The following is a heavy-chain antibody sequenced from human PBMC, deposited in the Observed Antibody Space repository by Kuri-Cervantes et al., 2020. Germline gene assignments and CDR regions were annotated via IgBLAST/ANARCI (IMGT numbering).Heavy chain of an antibody. CDR2: IKSKTDGGTT. D-gene: IGHD6-19*01. Sequence: GESLKISCAASGFTFRNAWMSWVRQAPGKGLEWVGRIKSKTDGGTTDYAAPVKGRFTISRDDSKNTLYLQMNSLKTEDTAVYYCTTSEIAVAGPYYYYYYMDVWGKGTTVTVSS. CDR3: TTSEIAVAGPYYYYYYMDV. V-gene: IGHV3-15*01. J-gene: IGHJ6*03. CDR1: GFTFRNAW.